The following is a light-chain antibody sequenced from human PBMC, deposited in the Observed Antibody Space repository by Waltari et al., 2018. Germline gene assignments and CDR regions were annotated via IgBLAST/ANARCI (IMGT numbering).Light chain of an antibody. CDR2: DAS. CDR1: QSVGTY. Sequence: EIVLTQSPATLSLSPGETDTLSCRASQSVGTYLAWYQQKPGQVPRLLIYDASNRATGIPARFRGSGSGTDFTLTISNLEAEDFAVYYCQQRSNWTPHTFGQGARLEIK. J-gene: IGKJ2*01. V-gene: IGKV3-11*01. CDR3: QQRSNWTPHT.